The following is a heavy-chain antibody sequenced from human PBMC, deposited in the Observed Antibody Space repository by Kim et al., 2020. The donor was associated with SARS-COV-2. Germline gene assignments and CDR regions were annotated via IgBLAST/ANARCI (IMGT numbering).Heavy chain of an antibody. J-gene: IGHJ5*02. Sequence: SETLSLTCTVSGGSIRSGTYYWSWIRQPAGKGLEWIGRISTSGSTIYDPSLKSRVTISLDTSKNQFSLQVNSVTAADTAIYFCARDHYYASVSHGGWFDPWGQGTLVTVSS. D-gene: IGHD3-10*01. CDR1: GGSIRSGTYY. V-gene: IGHV4-61*02. CDR3: ARDHYYASVSHGGWFDP. CDR2: ISTSGST.